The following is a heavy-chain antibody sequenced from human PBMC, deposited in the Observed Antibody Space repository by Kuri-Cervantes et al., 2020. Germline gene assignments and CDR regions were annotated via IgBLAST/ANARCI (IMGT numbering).Heavy chain of an antibody. Sequence: GGSLRLSCKGSGYSFTSYWIGWVRQLPGKGLEWMAIIYPGGSDTLYSPSFQGQVTVSVDKSIAAAYLQWSSLKASDTAMYYCAKSRGYTYGTAHYWGQGTLVTVSS. CDR3: AKSRGYTYGTAHY. V-gene: IGHV5-51*01. CDR2: IYPGGSDT. J-gene: IGHJ4*02. CDR1: GYSFTSYW. D-gene: IGHD5-18*01.